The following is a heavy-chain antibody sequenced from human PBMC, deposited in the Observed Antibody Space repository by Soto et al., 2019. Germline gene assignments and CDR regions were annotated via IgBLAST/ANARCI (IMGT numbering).Heavy chain of an antibody. V-gene: IGHV3-21*01. CDR1: GFGFSEYS. CDR2: ITSNSSYI. Sequence: GGSLRLSCVASGFGFSEYSMNWVRQAPGKGLEWVSSITSNSSYIYYADSVKGRFTISRDNAKNSLYVQMNSLRAEDTAVYYCARGGSFGDYNYYYGMDVWGQGTTVTVSS. D-gene: IGHD4-17*01. J-gene: IGHJ6*02. CDR3: ARGGSFGDYNYYYGMDV.